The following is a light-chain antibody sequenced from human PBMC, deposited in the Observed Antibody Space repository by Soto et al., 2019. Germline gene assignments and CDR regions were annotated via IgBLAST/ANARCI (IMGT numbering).Light chain of an antibody. CDR3: RQRSNWPLT. CDR1: QSVSTY. CDR2: DAS. Sequence: EIVLTQSPATLSLSPVEGATLSFRASQSVSTYLAWYQQKPGQAPRLLIYDASNRATGIPARFSGSGSGTDFTLTISSLEPEDFAVYYCRQRSNWPLTFGGGTKVDIK. V-gene: IGKV3-11*01. J-gene: IGKJ4*01.